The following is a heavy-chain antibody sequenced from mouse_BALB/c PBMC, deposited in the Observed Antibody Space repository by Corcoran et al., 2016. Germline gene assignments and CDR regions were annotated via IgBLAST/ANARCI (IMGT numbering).Heavy chain of an antibody. CDR1: GFNIKDTY. CDR3: ARWDWYFDV. J-gene: IGHJ1*01. Sequence: EVQLQQSGAELVKPGASVKLSCTAAGFNIKDTYMHWVKQRPEQGLEWIGRIDPANGNTKYDPKFQGKATITADTSSNTAYLQLSSLTSEDTAVYYCARWDWYFDVWGAGATVTVSS. CDR2: IDPANGNT. V-gene: IGHV14-3*02.